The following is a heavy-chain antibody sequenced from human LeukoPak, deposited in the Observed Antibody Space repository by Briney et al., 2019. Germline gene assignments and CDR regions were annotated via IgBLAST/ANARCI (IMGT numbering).Heavy chain of an antibody. CDR1: GGSISSYY. D-gene: IGHD2-2*01. J-gene: IGHJ5*02. V-gene: IGHV4-59*01. CDR2: IYYSGST. Sequence: SETLSLTCTVSGGSISSYYWSWIRQPPGKGLEWIGYIYYSGSTNYNPSLKSRVTISVDTSKNQFSLKLSSVTAADTAVYYCARDLIGYCSSTSGWFDPWGQGTLITVSS. CDR3: ARDLIGYCSSTSGWFDP.